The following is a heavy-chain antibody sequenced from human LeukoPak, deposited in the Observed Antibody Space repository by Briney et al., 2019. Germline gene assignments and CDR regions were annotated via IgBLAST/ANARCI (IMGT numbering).Heavy chain of an antibody. D-gene: IGHD2-2*01. CDR2: IIPILGIA. Sequence: ASVKVSCKASGGTFSSYAISWVRQAPGQGLEWMGRIIPILGIANYAQKFQGRVTITADKSTSTAYMELSSLRSEDTAVYYCARDREPDIVVVPAASLEGWFDPWGQGTLVTVSS. V-gene: IGHV1-69*04. CDR3: ARDREPDIVVVPAASLEGWFDP. CDR1: GGTFSSYA. J-gene: IGHJ5*02.